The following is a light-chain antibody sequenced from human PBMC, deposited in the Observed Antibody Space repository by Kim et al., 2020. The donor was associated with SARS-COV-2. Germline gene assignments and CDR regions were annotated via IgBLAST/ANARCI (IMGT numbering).Light chain of an antibody. CDR2: DDS. CDR3: QVWDSSSDHVV. Sequence: APGKTARITGGGNNIGSKRVHWDQQKPGQAPVLVVYDDSDRPSGIPERFSGSNSGNTATLTISRVEAGDEADYYCQVWDSSSDHVVFGGGTKLTVL. CDR1: NIGSKR. J-gene: IGLJ2*01. V-gene: IGLV3-21*03.